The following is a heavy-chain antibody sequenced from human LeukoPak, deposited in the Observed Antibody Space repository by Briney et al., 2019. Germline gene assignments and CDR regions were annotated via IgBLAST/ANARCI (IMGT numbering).Heavy chain of an antibody. J-gene: IGHJ6*03. V-gene: IGHV4-39*07. D-gene: IGHD2-21*02. CDR2: FYYTAST. Sequence: SEPLSLTCTVSGGSISSSSSYWGWIRQPPGKGLEWIGSFYYTASTNYNPSLKSRLTISVDTSKNQFSLRLSSVTAADTAVYYCARRPGAYCGGDCQSPDYYYYVDVWGKGTTVTISS. CDR3: ARRPGAYCGGDCQSPDYYYYVDV. CDR1: GGSISSSSSY.